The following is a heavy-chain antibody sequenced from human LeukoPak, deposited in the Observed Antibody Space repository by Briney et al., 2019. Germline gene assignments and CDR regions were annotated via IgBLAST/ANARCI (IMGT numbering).Heavy chain of an antibody. V-gene: IGHV3-66*01. CDR1: GFTVSSTY. J-gene: IGHJ4*02. CDR2: FYSGDTT. CDR3: AKIGRGYYGSGSFFDY. D-gene: IGHD3-10*01. Sequence: GGSLRLSCAASGFTVSSTYMSWVRQAPGKGLEWVSVFYSGDTTYYANSVKGRFTISRDNSKNMLYLQMNSLRAEDTAVYYCAKIGRGYYGSGSFFDYWGQGTLVTVSS.